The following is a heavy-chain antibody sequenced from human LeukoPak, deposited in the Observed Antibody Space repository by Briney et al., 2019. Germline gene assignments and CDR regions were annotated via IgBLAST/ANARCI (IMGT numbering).Heavy chain of an antibody. Sequence: PGGSLRLSCAASGFTFSSYSMNWVRQAPGKGLEWVSYISSSSSTIYYADSVKGRFTISRDNANNSLYLQINSLRAEDTAVYYCARVPGYSSSWYSYVGVLVSYNWFDPWGQGTLVTVSS. CDR3: ARVPGYSSSWYSYVGVLVSYNWFDP. D-gene: IGHD6-13*01. V-gene: IGHV3-48*04. CDR1: GFTFSSYS. CDR2: ISSSSSTI. J-gene: IGHJ5*02.